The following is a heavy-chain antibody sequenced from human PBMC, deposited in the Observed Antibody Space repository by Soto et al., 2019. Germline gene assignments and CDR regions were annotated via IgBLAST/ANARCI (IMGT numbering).Heavy chain of an antibody. CDR3: SRDGDGF. J-gene: IGHJ4*02. V-gene: IGHV3-74*01. D-gene: IGHD2-21*01. CDR2: INPDGSYT. Sequence: EVQLVESGGGLVQPGGSLRLSCAASGFTVSSNWMHWVRRVPGRGLVWVSRINPDGSYTNYVDSVEGRFTISRDNAKNTLYLQMSSLRVEDKAVYYCSRDGDGFWGQGTLVTVSS. CDR1: GFTVSSNW.